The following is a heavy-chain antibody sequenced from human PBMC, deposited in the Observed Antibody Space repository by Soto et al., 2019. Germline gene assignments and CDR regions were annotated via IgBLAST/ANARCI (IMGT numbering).Heavy chain of an antibody. D-gene: IGHD4-17*01. CDR3: AGNDGDYIIRWFDP. J-gene: IGHJ5*02. Sequence: VQLQQWGAGLLKPSETLSLTCAVYGGSFSGYYWSWIRQPPGKGLEWIGEINHSGSTNYNPSLKSRVTISVDTSKNQFSLKLSSVTAADTAVYYCAGNDGDYIIRWFDPWGQGTLVTVSS. CDR2: INHSGST. V-gene: IGHV4-34*01. CDR1: GGSFSGYY.